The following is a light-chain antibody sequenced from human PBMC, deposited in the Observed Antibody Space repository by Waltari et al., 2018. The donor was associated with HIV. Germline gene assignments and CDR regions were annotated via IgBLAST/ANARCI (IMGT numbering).Light chain of an antibody. Sequence: EIVLTQSPATLSLSPGERATISCRASQSFSSSLAWYQLKPGQAPRLLIYGASNRATGIPARFSGGGSGTDFTLTISSLEPEDFAVYYCLQRNSWPLTFGGGTRVEIK. V-gene: IGKV3-11*01. CDR1: QSFSSS. CDR2: GAS. CDR3: LQRNSWPLT. J-gene: IGKJ4*01.